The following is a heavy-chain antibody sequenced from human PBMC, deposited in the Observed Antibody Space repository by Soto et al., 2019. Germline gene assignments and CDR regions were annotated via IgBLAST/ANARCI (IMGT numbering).Heavy chain of an antibody. CDR2: VTANGGST. D-gene: IGHD1-26*01. V-gene: IGHV3-23*01. J-gene: IGHJ4*02. Sequence: EVQLLESGGGFVQPGGSLRLSCAATGFTFSVYAMTWVRQAPGKGLEWVSAVTANGGSTYSADSVKGRFTISRDNSKNTLFLQMNSLRAEDTAKYYCAKDLLKSQTLKWNYIDYWGQGILVTVSS. CDR3: AKDLLKSQTLKWNYIDY. CDR1: GFTFSVYA.